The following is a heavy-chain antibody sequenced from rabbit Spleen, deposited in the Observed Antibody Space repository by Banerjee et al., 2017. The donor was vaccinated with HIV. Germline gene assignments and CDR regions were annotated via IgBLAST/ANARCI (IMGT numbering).Heavy chain of an antibody. CDR3: ARDLDGVIGWNFGW. V-gene: IGHV1S40*01. CDR2: IYVGSSDTT. Sequence: QSLEESGGDLVQPGGSLTLTCTASGFSFNNNYYMCWVRQAPGKGLEWIACIYVGSSDTTWYASWAKGRFTISKTSSTTVTLQMTSLTAADTATYFCARDLDGVIGWNFGWWGPGTLVTVS. D-gene: IGHD1-1*01. CDR1: GFSFNNNYY. J-gene: IGHJ4*01.